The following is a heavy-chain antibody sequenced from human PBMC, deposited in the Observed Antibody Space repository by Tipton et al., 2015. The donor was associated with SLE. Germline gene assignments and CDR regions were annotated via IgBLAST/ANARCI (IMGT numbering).Heavy chain of an antibody. V-gene: IGHV3-23*01. Sequence: GSLRLSCAASGFTFSSYAMSWVRQAPGKGLEWVSAISGSGGSTYYADSVKGRFTISRDNSKNTLYLQMNSLRAEDTAVYYCAKDQGLAAGYLFEYYYYMDVWGKGTTVTVSS. J-gene: IGHJ6*03. CDR2: ISGSGGST. D-gene: IGHD6-13*01. CDR1: GFTFSSYA. CDR3: AKDQGLAAGYLFEYYYYMDV.